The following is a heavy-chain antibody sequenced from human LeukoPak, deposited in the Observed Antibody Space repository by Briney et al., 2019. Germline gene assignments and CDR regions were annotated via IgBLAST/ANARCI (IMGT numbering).Heavy chain of an antibody. D-gene: IGHD6-13*01. CDR1: GFTFRSYA. CDR2: ISGSGDSA. V-gene: IGHV3-23*01. J-gene: IGHJ4*02. Sequence: SGGSLRLSCAASGFTFRSYAMTWVRQAPGKGLEWVSVISGSGDSAYYADSVKGRFTISRDNFKNTLYLQMNSLTAEDTAVYYCARGGTSSWYFVFDYWGQGVLVTASS. CDR3: ARGGTSSWYFVFDY.